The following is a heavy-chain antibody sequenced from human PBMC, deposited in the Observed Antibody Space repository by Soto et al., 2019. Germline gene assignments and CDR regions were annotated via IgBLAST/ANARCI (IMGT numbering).Heavy chain of an antibody. Sequence: AESLKISCNGSGFTFAIYWIGWVRQVPGKGLEWMGIIYPRDSDSTYSPSFQGQVTISADKSISTAYLQWSSLQASDTAVYYCARGSPSADLPYYYGMDVWGQGTTVTVSS. V-gene: IGHV5-51*01. CDR3: ARGSPSADLPYYYGMDV. J-gene: IGHJ6*02. CDR1: GFTFAIYW. D-gene: IGHD2-15*01. CDR2: IYPRDSDS.